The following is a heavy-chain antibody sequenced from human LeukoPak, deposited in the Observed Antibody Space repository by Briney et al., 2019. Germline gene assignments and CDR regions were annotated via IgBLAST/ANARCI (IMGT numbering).Heavy chain of an antibody. CDR3: AGYYYGSGSYYHKGYY. Sequence: GGSLRLSCAASVFTFSSYAMSGVRQAPGKGLEGVSGISGSGGSTHYAESVKGRFTISRDNSKNTLYLQMNTGSAEDRPVYYCAGYYYGSGSYYHKGYYWGQGTLVSVCS. V-gene: IGHV3-23*01. CDR2: ISGSGGST. CDR1: VFTFSSYA. J-gene: IGHJ4*02. D-gene: IGHD3-10*01.